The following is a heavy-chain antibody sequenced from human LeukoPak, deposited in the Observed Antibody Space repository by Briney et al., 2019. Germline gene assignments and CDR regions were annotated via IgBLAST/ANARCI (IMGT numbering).Heavy chain of an antibody. D-gene: IGHD2-21*01. V-gene: IGHV3-64*01. CDR3: ARGLITSILWQADY. Sequence: GGSLRLSCAASGFTFSSYAMHWVRQAPGKGLEYVSAISSNGGSTYYANSVKGRFTISRDNSKNTLYLQMGSLRAEDMAVYYCARGLITSILWQADYWGQGTLVTVSS. J-gene: IGHJ4*02. CDR2: ISSNGGST. CDR1: GFTFSSYA.